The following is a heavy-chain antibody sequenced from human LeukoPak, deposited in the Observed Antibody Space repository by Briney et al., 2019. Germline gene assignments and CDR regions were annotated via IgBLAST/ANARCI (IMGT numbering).Heavy chain of an antibody. D-gene: IGHD6-19*01. J-gene: IGHJ5*02. V-gene: IGHV3-30*01. CDR3: ARGDSSGIFDR. CDR1: GFTFSDYP. CDR2: VSSDGTTQ. Sequence: GTTLRLSCAASGFTFSDYPMNWVRQAPGKGLEWVAVVSSDGTTQYYADSVKGRFTISRDNSKNTLFLQWNSLKADDTAVYFCARGDSSGIFDRWGQGTLVTVSS.